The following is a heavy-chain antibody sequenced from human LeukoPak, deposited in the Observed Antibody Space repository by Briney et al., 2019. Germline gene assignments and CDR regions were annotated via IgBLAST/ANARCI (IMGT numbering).Heavy chain of an antibody. CDR1: GGIFSSYA. CDR3: ARDTLDCSSTSCYTRGGLY. J-gene: IGHJ4*02. CDR2: IIPILGIA. V-gene: IGHV1-69*04. Sequence: ASVKVSCKASGGIFSSYAISWVRQAPGQGLEWMGRIIPILGIANYAQKFQGRVTITADKSTSTAYMELSSLRSEDTAVYYCARDTLDCSSTSCYTRGGLYWGQGTLVTVSS. D-gene: IGHD2-2*02.